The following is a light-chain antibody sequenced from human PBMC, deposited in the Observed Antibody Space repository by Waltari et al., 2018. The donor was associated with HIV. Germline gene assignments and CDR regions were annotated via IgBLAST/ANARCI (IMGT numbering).Light chain of an antibody. CDR3: SSYTSNSAYV. CDR2: EVT. Sequence: QSALTQPASVSGSPGQSITISCTGTSSDLGGYNYVSWYQQYPGKAPKLMIYEVTNRPSGVSNRFSGSKSGNTASLTISGLQAEDEADYYCSSYTSNSAYVFGTGTKVTVL. J-gene: IGLJ1*01. V-gene: IGLV2-14*01. CDR1: SSDLGGYNY.